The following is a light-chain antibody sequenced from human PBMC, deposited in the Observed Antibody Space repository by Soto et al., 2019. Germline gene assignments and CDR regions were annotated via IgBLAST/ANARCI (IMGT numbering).Light chain of an antibody. Sequence: EIVLTQSPATLSLSPGERATLSCRASQSVGSYLAWYQQKPGQAPRLLIYDASNRATGIPARFSGSGSGTDFTLTISGLEPEDFAVYYCQQRSIWLLTFGGGTKVEI. J-gene: IGKJ4*01. CDR3: QQRSIWLLT. V-gene: IGKV3-11*01. CDR1: QSVGSY. CDR2: DAS.